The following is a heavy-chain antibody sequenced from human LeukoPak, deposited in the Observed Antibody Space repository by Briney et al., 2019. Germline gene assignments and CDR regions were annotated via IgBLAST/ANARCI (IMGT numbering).Heavy chain of an antibody. Sequence: GGSLRRSCTASGFTFRNYGMSWVRQAPGKGLEWVSGTIASGDPTFYADSVKGRFTISRDNPRDTLYLHMNSLRVDDTAIYYCATLYNDNGDYWGQGVLVTVSS. D-gene: IGHD1-1*01. J-gene: IGHJ4*02. CDR2: TIASGDPT. V-gene: IGHV3-23*01. CDR1: GFTFRNYG. CDR3: ATLYNDNGDY.